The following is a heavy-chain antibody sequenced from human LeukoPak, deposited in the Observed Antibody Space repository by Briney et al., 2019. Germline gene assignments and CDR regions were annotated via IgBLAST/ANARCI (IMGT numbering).Heavy chain of an antibody. V-gene: IGHV4-59*01. CDR3: ARGDSGSYYGY. Sequence: SETLSLTCTVSGGSISSYYWSWIRQPPGKGLEWIGYIYYSGGTNYNPSLKSRVTISVDTSKNQFSLKLSSVTAADTAVYYCARGDSGSYYGYWGQGTLVTVSS. CDR2: IYYSGGT. J-gene: IGHJ4*02. D-gene: IGHD1-26*01. CDR1: GGSISSYY.